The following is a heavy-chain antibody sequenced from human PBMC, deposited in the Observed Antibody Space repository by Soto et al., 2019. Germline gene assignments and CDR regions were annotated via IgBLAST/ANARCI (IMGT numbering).Heavy chain of an antibody. CDR2: IDPSDSYT. D-gene: IGHD3-3*01. CDR3: ARHVGGYFYSSMHG. J-gene: IGHJ6*02. V-gene: IGHV5-10-1*01. CDR1: GYIFTRYW. Sequence: RGESLTISCKGSGYIFTRYWISCVRQMPGKGLEWMGMIDPSDSYTDYSPSFQGHVTISADKSISTAYLQWSSLKASDNAMYYCARHVGGYFYSSMHGWGQGT.